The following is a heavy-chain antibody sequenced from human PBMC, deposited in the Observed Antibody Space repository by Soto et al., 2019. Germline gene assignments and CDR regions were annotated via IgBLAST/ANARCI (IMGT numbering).Heavy chain of an antibody. CDR1: GGSISSYY. J-gene: IGHJ4*02. Sequence: SETLSLTCTVSGGSISSYYWSWIRQPPGKGLEWIGFISDSGSTSYNPSLKSRVTMSVDTSKNQFSLKLSSVTAADTAVYYCARYSGTYYVYWGQGTLVTVSS. CDR2: ISDSGST. D-gene: IGHD1-26*01. V-gene: IGHV4-59*01. CDR3: ARYSGTYYVY.